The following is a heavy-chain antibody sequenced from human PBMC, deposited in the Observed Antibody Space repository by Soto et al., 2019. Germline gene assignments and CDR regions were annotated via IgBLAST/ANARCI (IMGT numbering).Heavy chain of an antibody. CDR1: TGSITSGDYF. D-gene: IGHD2-15*01. V-gene: IGHV4-39*01. CDR2: MHSSEST. CDR3: AGVVVGATRQTGSDH. J-gene: IGHJ4*02. Sequence: QLLESGPGLVKPSETLSLTCTVSTGSITSGDYFWGWIRQPPGKGLEFIGSMHSSESTYYSPSLNSRVSISMDKSKNQVSLKLTSVTTADTAVYFCAGVVVGATRQTGSDHWGQGTLVTVS.